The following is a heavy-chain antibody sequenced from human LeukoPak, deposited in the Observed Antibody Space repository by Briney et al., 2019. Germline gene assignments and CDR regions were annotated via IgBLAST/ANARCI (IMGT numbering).Heavy chain of an antibody. Sequence: SETLSLTCTVSGGSISSYYWSWIRQPPGKGLGWIGFVYYTGSTNYTPSLKSRVTISVDTSKNQFSLRLSSVTAADTAVYYCARDIGYCSGGSCYFGTVDIWGQGTMVTVSS. V-gene: IGHV4-59*01. J-gene: IGHJ3*02. D-gene: IGHD2-15*01. CDR2: VYYTGST. CDR3: ARDIGYCSGGSCYFGTVDI. CDR1: GGSISSYY.